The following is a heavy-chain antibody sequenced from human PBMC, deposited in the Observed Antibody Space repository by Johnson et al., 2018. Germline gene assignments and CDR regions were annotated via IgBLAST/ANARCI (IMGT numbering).Heavy chain of an antibody. D-gene: IGHD5-18*01. Sequence: QVQLVESGGGVVQPGRSLRLSCAASGFTFSSYGMHWVRQAPGTGLEWVAVIGYDGSNKYYADSVKGRFTISRDNSKNTLFLQMNSLRAEETAVYYCARELRAYTHGPAGMDVWGQGTTVTVSS. CDR2: IGYDGSNK. V-gene: IGHV3-33*01. CDR3: ARELRAYTHGPAGMDV. CDR1: GFTFSSYG. J-gene: IGHJ6*02.